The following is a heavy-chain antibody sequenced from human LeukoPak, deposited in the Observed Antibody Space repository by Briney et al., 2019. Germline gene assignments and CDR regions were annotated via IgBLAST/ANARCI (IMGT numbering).Heavy chain of an antibody. CDR1: GFTFSSYG. Sequence: GGSLRLSCAASGFTFSSYGMHWVRQAPGKGLEWVAVISYDGSNKYYADSVKGRFTISRDNSKNTLYLQMNSLRAEDTAVYYCAKVLSVTSLFNVDYWGQGTLVTVSS. V-gene: IGHV3-30*18. CDR2: ISYDGSNK. J-gene: IGHJ4*02. CDR3: AKVLSVTSLFNVDY. D-gene: IGHD4-17*01.